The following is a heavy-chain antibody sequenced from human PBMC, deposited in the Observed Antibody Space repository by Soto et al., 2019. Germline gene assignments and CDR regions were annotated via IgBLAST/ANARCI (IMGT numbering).Heavy chain of an antibody. D-gene: IGHD6-19*01. CDR1: GFTFSSHG. CDR2: IWYDGSDK. J-gene: IGHJ4*02. Sequence: ESGGGVVQPGRSLRLSCAASGFTFSSHGMHWVRQAPGKGLEWVAVIWYDGSDKYYADSVKGRFTISRDNSKNTLYLQMNSLRAEDTAVYYCARDGIAVAGTEGGNLDYWGQGILVTVSS. CDR3: ARDGIAVAGTEGGNLDY. V-gene: IGHV3-33*01.